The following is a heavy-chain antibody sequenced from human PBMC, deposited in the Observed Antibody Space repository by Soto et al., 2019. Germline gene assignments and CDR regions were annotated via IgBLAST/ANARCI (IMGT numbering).Heavy chain of an antibody. V-gene: IGHV4-4*02. J-gene: IGHJ5*02. Sequence: PSETLSLTCALSGASISSSNWLCWVRQSPGKGLEWIGYMDHSGSTYYNPSIKCRVTISIDRSKNQFSLNLSSVTAADTAVYYCARGYGITISRGLMSWFDPWGQGTLVTVSS. CDR3: ARGYGITISRGLMSWFDP. CDR2: MDHSGST. D-gene: IGHD3-10*01. CDR1: GASISSSNW.